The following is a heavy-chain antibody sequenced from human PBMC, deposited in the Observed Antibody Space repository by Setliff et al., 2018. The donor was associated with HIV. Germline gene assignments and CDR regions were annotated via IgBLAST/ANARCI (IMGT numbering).Heavy chain of an antibody. CDR3: ARDRSDYYKSFFDY. CDR2: IYTTGST. D-gene: IGHD3-3*01. V-gene: IGHV4-4*09. CDR1: GGSISSYY. Sequence: SETLSLTCTVSGGSISSYYWSWIRQPPGKGLEWIGYIYTTGSTNYNPSLKSRVTISVDTSRNQFSLKLSSVTAADTAVYYCARDRSDYYKSFFDYWGQGTLVTVSS. J-gene: IGHJ4*02.